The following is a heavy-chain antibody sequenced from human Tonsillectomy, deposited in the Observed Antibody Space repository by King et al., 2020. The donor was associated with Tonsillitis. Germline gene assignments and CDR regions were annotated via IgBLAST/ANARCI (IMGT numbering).Heavy chain of an antibody. CDR2: IYHSGST. CDR1: GYSISSGYY. Sequence: QLQESGPGLVKPSETLSLTCTVSGYSISSGYYWGWIRQPPGKGLEWIGSIYHSGSTYYNPSLKRRVTISVDTSKNQFSLKMSSVTAADTAVYYCARVGYYDSSGQYYFDYWGQGTLVTVSS. CDR3: ARVGYYDSSGQYYFDY. D-gene: IGHD3-22*01. V-gene: IGHV4-38-2*02. J-gene: IGHJ4*02.